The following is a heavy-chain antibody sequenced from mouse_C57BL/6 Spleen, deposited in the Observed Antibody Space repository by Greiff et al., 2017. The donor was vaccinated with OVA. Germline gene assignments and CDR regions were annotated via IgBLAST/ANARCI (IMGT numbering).Heavy chain of an antibody. D-gene: IGHD1-1*01. CDR2: FHPYNDDT. J-gene: IGHJ4*01. Sequence: VMLQESGAELVKPGASVKLSCTASGYTFTTYSIEWMKQNPGKSLEWIGNFHPYNDDTKYNEKFKGKATLTVEKSSSTLYLQLSRLTSDSSAVDYCARGYCGSGYGYYAMDDWGQGTSVTVSS. V-gene: IGHV1-47*01. CDR1: GYTFTTYS. CDR3: ARGYCGSGYGYYAMDD.